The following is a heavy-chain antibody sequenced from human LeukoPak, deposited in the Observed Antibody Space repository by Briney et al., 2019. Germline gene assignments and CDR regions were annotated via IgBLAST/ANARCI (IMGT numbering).Heavy chain of an antibody. D-gene: IGHD4-17*01. CDR2: IKQDGSEK. CDR1: GFTFSSYW. CDR3: AKVTTRTTVTTIIDY. Sequence: GGPLRLSCAASGFTFSSYWMSWVRQAPGKGLEWVANIKQDGSEKYYVDSVKGRFTISRDNAKNSLYLQMNSLRAEDTALYYCAKVTTRTTVTTIIDYWGQGTLVTVSS. V-gene: IGHV3-7*03. J-gene: IGHJ4*02.